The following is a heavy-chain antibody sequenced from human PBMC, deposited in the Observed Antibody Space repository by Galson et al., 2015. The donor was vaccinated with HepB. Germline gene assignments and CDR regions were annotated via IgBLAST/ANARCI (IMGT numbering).Heavy chain of an antibody. CDR3: AREVRLGYCSSTSCHGYYYYYYMDV. Sequence: TQSLTCTVSGGSISSGGYYWSWIRQHPGKGLEWIGYIYYSGSTYYNPSLKSRVTISVDTSKNQFSLKLSSVTAADTAVYYCAREVRLGYCSSTSCHGYYYYYYMDVWGKGTTVTVSS. CDR2: IYYSGST. V-gene: IGHV4-31*03. CDR1: GGSISSGGYY. D-gene: IGHD2-2*01. J-gene: IGHJ6*03.